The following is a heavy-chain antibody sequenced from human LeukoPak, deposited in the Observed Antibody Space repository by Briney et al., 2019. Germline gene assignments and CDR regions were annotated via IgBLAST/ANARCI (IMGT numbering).Heavy chain of an antibody. Sequence: SETLSLTCTVSGGSISSSSYYWGWIRQPPGKGLEWIGEIYHSGSTNYNPSLKSRVTISVDKSKNQFSLKLSSVTAADTAVYYCASGQGAFDIWGQGTMVTVSS. CDR1: GGSISSSSYY. V-gene: IGHV4-39*07. CDR2: IYHSGST. CDR3: ASGQGAFDI. J-gene: IGHJ3*02.